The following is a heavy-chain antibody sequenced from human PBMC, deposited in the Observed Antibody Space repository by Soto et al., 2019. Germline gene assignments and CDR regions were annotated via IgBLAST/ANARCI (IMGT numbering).Heavy chain of an antibody. CDR2: SVPLFGTA. V-gene: IGHV1-69*01. D-gene: IGHD2-15*01. CDR3: ARDYGHDCSGGNCYFYF. CDR1: GGTFSRHA. J-gene: IGHJ4*02. Sequence: QVQLVQSGAEVKKPGSSVKVSCKASGGTFSRHAINWVRQAPGHGLQWMGGSVPLFGTANYAQKFQGRVTITADESTSTAHMELRSLRSEDTAVYYCARDYGHDCSGGNCYFYFWGQGTLVTVSS.